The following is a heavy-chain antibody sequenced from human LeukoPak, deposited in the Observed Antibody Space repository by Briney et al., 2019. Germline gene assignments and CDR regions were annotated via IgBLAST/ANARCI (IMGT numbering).Heavy chain of an antibody. D-gene: IGHD3-22*01. CDR1: GFTFSDYY. Sequence: GGSLRLSCAVSGFTFSDYYMSWIRQAPGKGLEWVSYISSSGSTIYYADSVKGRFTISRDNAKNSLYLQMNSLRAEDTAVYYCARDGDSSGYPTGAFDIWGQGTMVTVSS. CDR2: ISSSGSTI. CDR3: ARDGDSSGYPTGAFDI. V-gene: IGHV3-11*01. J-gene: IGHJ3*02.